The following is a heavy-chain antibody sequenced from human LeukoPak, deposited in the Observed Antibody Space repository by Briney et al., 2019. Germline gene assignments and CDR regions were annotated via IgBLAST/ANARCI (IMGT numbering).Heavy chain of an antibody. CDR3: ASGCRISGSTSCYPF. CDR2: ISSDGSNK. J-gene: IGHJ4*02. D-gene: IGHD2-2*01. V-gene: IGHV3-30*03. CDR1: GFTFSSYG. Sequence: PGGSLRLSCAASGFTFSSYGIHWVRQAPGKGLEWVAVISSDGSNKYYADSVKGRFTISRDNSKNTLYLQMNSLGAEDTAVYYCASGCRISGSTSCYPFWGQGTLVTVSS.